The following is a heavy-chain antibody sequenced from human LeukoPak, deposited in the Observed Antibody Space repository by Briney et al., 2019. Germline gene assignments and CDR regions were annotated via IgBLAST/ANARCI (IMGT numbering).Heavy chain of an antibody. CDR2: INPNSGGT. CDR3: ASGYSYDLFDY. V-gene: IGHV1-2*02. J-gene: IGHJ4*02. Sequence: GASVKVSCKASGYTFTGYYMHWVRQAPGQGLEWMGWINPNSGGTNYAQEFQGRVTMTRDTSISTAYMELSRLRSDDTAVYYCASGYSYDLFDYWGQGTLVTVSS. CDR1: GYTFTGYY. D-gene: IGHD5-18*01.